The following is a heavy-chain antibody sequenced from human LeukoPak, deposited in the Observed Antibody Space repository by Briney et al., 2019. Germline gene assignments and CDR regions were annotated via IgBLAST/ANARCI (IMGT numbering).Heavy chain of an antibody. CDR3: ARDAQRGFDYSNSLEY. Sequence: GGSLRLSCAASGFTFSSYWMTWVRQAPGKGLEWVAVIWSDGTNQYYGDSVKGRFTISRDDSGNTVYLQMNSLRPEDTGVYYCARDAQRGFDYSNSLEYWGQGTPVTVST. CDR1: GFTFSSYW. V-gene: IGHV3-33*08. CDR2: IWSDGTNQ. D-gene: IGHD4-11*01. J-gene: IGHJ4*02.